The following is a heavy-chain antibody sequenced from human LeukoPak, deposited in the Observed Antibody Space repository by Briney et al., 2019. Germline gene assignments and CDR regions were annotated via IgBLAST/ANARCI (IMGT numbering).Heavy chain of an antibody. CDR3: AAHVEMATITGY. CDR1: GYTFTSYG. V-gene: IGHV1-18*01. Sequence: GASVKVSCKASGYTFTSYGIGWVRQAPGQGLEWMGWISAYNGNTNYAQKLQGRVTMTTDTSTSTAYMELRSLRSDDTAVYYCAAHVEMATITGYWGQGTLVTVSS. J-gene: IGHJ4*02. CDR2: ISAYNGNT. D-gene: IGHD5-24*01.